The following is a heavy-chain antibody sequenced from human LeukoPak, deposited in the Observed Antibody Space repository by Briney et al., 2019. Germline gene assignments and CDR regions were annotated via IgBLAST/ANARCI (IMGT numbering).Heavy chain of an antibody. Sequence: PSETLSLTXTVSGGSISSYYWSWIRQPPGKGLEWIGYIYYSGSTNYNPSLKSRVTISVDTSKNQFSLKLSSVTAADTAVYYCARHAGWLLYYFDYWGQGTLVTVSS. D-gene: IGHD3-22*01. CDR2: IYYSGST. CDR3: ARHAGWLLYYFDY. J-gene: IGHJ4*02. V-gene: IGHV4-59*01. CDR1: GGSISSYY.